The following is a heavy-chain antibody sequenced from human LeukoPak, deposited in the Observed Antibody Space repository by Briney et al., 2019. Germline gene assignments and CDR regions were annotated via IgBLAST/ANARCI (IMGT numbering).Heavy chain of an antibody. CDR2: ISGSGGST. Sequence: GGSLRLSCAASGFTFSSYWMSWVRQAPGKGLEWVSAISGSGGSTYYADSVKGRLTISRDNAKNSLYLQMNSLRAEDTAVYYCARSTAMVIGGVDYWGQGTLVTVSS. CDR3: ARSTAMVIGGVDY. CDR1: GFTFSSYW. V-gene: IGHV3-23*01. D-gene: IGHD5-18*01. J-gene: IGHJ4*02.